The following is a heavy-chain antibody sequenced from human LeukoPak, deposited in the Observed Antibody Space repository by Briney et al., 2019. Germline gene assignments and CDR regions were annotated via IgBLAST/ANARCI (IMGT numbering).Heavy chain of an antibody. CDR2: IIPVFGTT. Sequence: GASVKVSCKASGGTFSSYALSWVRQAPGQGLEWMGRIIPVFGTTTYAQKFQRRVTITADESTTTAYMELRRLTSEDTAMYYCARGLGTRWFFDYWGQGTLVTVSS. CDR3: ARGLGTRWFFDY. V-gene: IGHV1-69*13. D-gene: IGHD1-1*01. J-gene: IGHJ4*02. CDR1: GGTFSSYA.